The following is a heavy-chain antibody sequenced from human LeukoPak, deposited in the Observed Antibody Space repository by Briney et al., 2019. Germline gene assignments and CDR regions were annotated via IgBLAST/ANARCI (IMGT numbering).Heavy chain of an antibody. J-gene: IGHJ2*01. V-gene: IGHV4-59*01. CDR2: IYYSGST. Sequence: SETLSLTCTVSGGSISSYYWSWIRQPPGKRLEWIGYIYYSGSTNYNPSLKSQVTISVDTSKNQFSLPLSSVTAADTAVYYCARGRGSSWYLSGDPSGEWYFDLWGRGTLVTVSS. CDR1: GGSISSYY. CDR3: ARGRGSSWYLSGDPSGEWYFDL. D-gene: IGHD6-13*01.